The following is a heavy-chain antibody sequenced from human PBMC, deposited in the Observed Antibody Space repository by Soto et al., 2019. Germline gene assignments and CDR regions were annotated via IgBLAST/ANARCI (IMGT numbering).Heavy chain of an antibody. V-gene: IGHV4-59*01. Sequence: PSETLSLTCTVSGASINYYYWSWIRQLPGKGLEWIGYIYYSGNTNYNPTLKSRVTISVDTSEIKVSLKLSSVTAADTPVYYCARDREYYDSNGLSLDYWGRGTLVTVSS. CDR1: GASINYYY. CDR3: ARDREYYDSNGLSLDY. CDR2: IYYSGNT. J-gene: IGHJ4*02. D-gene: IGHD3-22*01.